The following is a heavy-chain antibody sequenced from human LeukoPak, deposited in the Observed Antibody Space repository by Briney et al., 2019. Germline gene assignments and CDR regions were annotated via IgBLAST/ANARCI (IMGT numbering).Heavy chain of an antibody. D-gene: IGHD6-13*01. CDR2: INRNGGST. CDR3: AGNIAAPGIPGGFDI. J-gene: IGHJ3*02. Sequence: PGGSLRLSCAASGFTFSSYAMSWVRQAPGKGLEWVSGINRNGGSTGYADSVRGRFTISRDNAKNSLYLQMNSLRAEDTAFYYCAGNIAAPGIPGGFDIWGQGTLVTVSS. CDR1: GFTFSSYA. V-gene: IGHV3-20*04.